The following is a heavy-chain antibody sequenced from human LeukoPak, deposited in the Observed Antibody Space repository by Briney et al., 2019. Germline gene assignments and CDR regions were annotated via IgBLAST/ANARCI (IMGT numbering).Heavy chain of an antibody. CDR3: AVDTY. CDR1: GGSFSGYY. J-gene: IGHJ4*02. Sequence: PSETLSLTCAVYGGSFSGYYWSWVRQAPGKGLEWVANIKQDGSEKYYVDSVKGRFTISRDNAKNSLYLQMNSLRAEDTAVYYCAVDTYWGQGTLVTVSS. CDR2: IKQDGSEK. V-gene: IGHV3-7*01. D-gene: IGHD5-18*01.